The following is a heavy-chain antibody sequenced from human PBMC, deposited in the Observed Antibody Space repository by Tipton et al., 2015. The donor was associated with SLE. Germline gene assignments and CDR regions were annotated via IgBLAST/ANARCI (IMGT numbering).Heavy chain of an antibody. J-gene: IGHJ6*02. CDR3: ARAPYSYYGLDV. V-gene: IGHV1-2*02. CDR2: INLRSGGT. D-gene: IGHD2-15*01. Sequence: QSGAEVKKPGASLKVSCKASGYTFANYYIHWVRQTPGQGLEWMGWINLRSGGTNVAQRFRDRVTLTRDTSITTAFLELSRLRSDDTAVYFCARAPYSYYGLDVWGQGTTVTVSS. CDR1: GYTFANYY.